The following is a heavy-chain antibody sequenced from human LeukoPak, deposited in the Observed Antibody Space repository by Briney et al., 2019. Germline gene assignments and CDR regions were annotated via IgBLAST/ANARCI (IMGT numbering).Heavy chain of an antibody. CDR3: ARSRRADYFDY. Sequence: SQTLSLTCTVSGGSISSGSYYWSWIRHPAGKGLEWIGRIYTSGSTNYNPSLKSRVTISVDTSKNQFSLKLSSVTAADTAVYYCARSRRADYFDYWGQGTLVTVSS. CDR2: IYTSGST. CDR1: GGSISSGSYY. V-gene: IGHV4-61*02. J-gene: IGHJ4*02.